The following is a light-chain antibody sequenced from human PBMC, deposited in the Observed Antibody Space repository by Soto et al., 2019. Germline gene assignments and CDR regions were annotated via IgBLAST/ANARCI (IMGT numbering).Light chain of an antibody. CDR2: DAS. V-gene: IGKV1-33*01. CDR3: QQFENLPLT. CDR1: QGISDY. J-gene: IGKJ4*01. Sequence: DIQMTQSPSSLSASVGDRVTITCQASQGISDYLNWYQQKPGQAPNLLIYDASSLETGVPSRFSGGGSGTHFTFTISSLQPEDIGTYFCQQFENLPLTFGGGTKVEI.